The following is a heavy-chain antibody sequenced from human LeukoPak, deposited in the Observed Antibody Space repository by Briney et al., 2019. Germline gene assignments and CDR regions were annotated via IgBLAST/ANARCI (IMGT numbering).Heavy chain of an antibody. Sequence: PGGSLRLSCVASGFTFSTYGLAWVRQAPGKGLEWVAVISYDGSNKYYADSVKGRFTISRDNSKNTLYLQMNSLRAEDTAVYYCAVSPNDYYYGMDVWGQGTTVTVSS. CDR1: GFTFSTYG. J-gene: IGHJ6*02. CDR3: AVSPNDYYYGMDV. V-gene: IGHV3-30-3*01. CDR2: ISYDGSNK.